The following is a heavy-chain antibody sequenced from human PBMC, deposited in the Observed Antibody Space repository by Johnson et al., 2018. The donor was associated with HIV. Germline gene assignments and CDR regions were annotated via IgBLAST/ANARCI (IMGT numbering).Heavy chain of an antibody. J-gene: IGHJ3*02. CDR3: AREATYYDYVWGSYAFDI. CDR1: GFIVSNNY. V-gene: IGHV3-53*01. CDR2: IYSGGST. Sequence: VQLVESGGGLIQPGGSLRVSCAASGFIVSNNYMTWVRQAPGKGLEWVSVIYSGGSTYYADSVKGRFTISRDNSKNTLYLQMNSLRAEDTAVYYCAREATYYDYVWGSYAFDIWGQGTMVTVSS. D-gene: IGHD3-16*01.